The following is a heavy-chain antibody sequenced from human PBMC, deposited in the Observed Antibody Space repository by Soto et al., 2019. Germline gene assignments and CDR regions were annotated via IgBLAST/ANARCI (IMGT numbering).Heavy chain of an antibody. CDR2: ISGSGGST. Sequence: XGSLRLSCAASGFTFRSYAMNWVRQAPGKGLEWVSTISGSGGSTYYADSVKGRFTISRDNSKNTLYVQMNSLRAEDTAIYYCAKCRPTSGWLGMAAFEIWGQGTVVTVSS. D-gene: IGHD6-19*01. J-gene: IGHJ3*02. V-gene: IGHV3-23*01. CDR1: GFTFRSYA. CDR3: AKCRPTSGWLGMAAFEI.